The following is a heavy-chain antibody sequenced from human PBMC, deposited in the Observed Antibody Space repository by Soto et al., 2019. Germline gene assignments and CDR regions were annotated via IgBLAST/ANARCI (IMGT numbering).Heavy chain of an antibody. CDR2: TYYRSKWYN. CDR3: ARSLMTTVTNRGFWFDP. CDR1: GDSVSSNSAA. J-gene: IGHJ5*02. D-gene: IGHD4-4*01. V-gene: IGHV6-1*01. Sequence: SQTLSLTCAISGDSVSSNSAAWNWIRQSPSRGLEWLGRTYYRSKWYNDYAVSVKSRITINPDTSKNQFSLKLSSVTAADTAVYYCARSLMTTVTNRGFWFDPWGQGTLVTVSS.